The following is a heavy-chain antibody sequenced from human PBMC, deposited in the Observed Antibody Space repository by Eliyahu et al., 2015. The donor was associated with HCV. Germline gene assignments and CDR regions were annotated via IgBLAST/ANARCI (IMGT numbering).Heavy chain of an antibody. CDR2: MNPNSGNT. J-gene: IGHJ5*02. D-gene: IGHD6-13*01. V-gene: IGHV1-8*01. Sequence: QVQLVQSGAEVKKPGASVKVSCKASGYTFTSYDINWVRQATGQGLEWMGWMNPNSGNTGYAQKFQGRVTMTRNTSISTAYMELSSLRSEDTAVYYCAREGYSSSWPNVNWFDPWGQGTLVTVSS. CDR1: GYTFTSYD. CDR3: AREGYSSSWPNVNWFDP.